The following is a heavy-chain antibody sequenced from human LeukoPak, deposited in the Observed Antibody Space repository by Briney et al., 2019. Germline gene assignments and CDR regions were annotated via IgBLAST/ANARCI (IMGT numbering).Heavy chain of an antibody. CDR2: ISPSGGST. Sequence: GASVKVSCKASGYSLTTYYMHWVRQAPGQGLEWMAIISPSGGSTNYAQKFQGRVTMTRDTPTNTVYMEMSSLRIEDTAVYYCASVYLHGMDVWGQGTTVTVSS. CDR1: GYSLTTYY. D-gene: IGHD1-14*01. CDR3: ASVYLHGMDV. J-gene: IGHJ6*02. V-gene: IGHV1-46*01.